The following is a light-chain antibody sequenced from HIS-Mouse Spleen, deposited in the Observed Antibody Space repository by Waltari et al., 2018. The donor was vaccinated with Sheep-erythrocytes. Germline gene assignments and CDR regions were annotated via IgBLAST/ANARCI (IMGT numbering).Light chain of an antibody. Sequence: QSALTQPPSASGSPGQSVTISCTGTSSSVGGSNDVSCYQQHPGKAPNPMIYEVSQRPAGGPDRFSGSKSGNTASLTVSGLQAEDEADYYCSSYAGSNNWVFGGGTKLTVL. CDR3: SSYAGSNNWV. CDR1: SSSVGGSND. J-gene: IGLJ3*02. V-gene: IGLV2-8*01. CDR2: EVS.